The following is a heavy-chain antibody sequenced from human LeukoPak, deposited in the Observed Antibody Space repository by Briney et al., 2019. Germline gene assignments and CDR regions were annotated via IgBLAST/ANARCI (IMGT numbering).Heavy chain of an antibody. CDR2: INHSGST. D-gene: IGHD5-18*01. Sequence: SETLSLTCAVYGGSFSGYYWSWIRQPPGKGLEWIGEINHSGSTNYNPSLKSRVTISVDTSKNQFSLKLSSVTAADTAVYFCASRPVQLWSDHWGQGTLVTVSS. CDR3: ASRPVQLWSDH. CDR1: GGSFSGYY. V-gene: IGHV4-34*01. J-gene: IGHJ4*02.